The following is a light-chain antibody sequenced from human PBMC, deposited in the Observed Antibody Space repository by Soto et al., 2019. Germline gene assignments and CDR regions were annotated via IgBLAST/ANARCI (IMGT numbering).Light chain of an antibody. Sequence: DIQMTQSPSAMSASVGDRVTITCGASQDINNYLVWFQQKPGTVPKRLTYAASSLQSGVPSRFSGSRSGTEFTLTISSLQPEDFATYYCLKHNSYPLNCGGGTKVDIK. CDR2: AAS. CDR1: QDINNY. CDR3: LKHNSYPLN. J-gene: IGKJ4*01. V-gene: IGKV1-17*03.